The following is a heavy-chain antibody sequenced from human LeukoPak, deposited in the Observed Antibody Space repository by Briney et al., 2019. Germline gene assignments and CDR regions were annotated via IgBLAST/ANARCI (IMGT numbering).Heavy chain of an antibody. CDR2: IKHRGRS. CDR1: GSSISSDYY. V-gene: IGHV4-38-2*02. J-gene: IGHJ6*02. CDR3: ARGTGMDV. Sequence: PSETLSLTCSVSGSSISSDYYWGWVRQPPGKGLEWIGSIKHRGRSYYNPSLKSRVTISVDTSKNQFSLQLSSVTAADTAVYYCARGTGMDVWGQGTTVTVSS.